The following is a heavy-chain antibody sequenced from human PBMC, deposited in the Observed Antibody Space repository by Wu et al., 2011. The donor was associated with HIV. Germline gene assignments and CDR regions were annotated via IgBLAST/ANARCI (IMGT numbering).Heavy chain of an antibody. Sequence: GAEVKKPGSSVKVSCKASGGTFNGHAMSWVRQAPGQGLEWMGGMVLMFGRQDYAQKFRGRVKITVDKSQTIAYMELSSLRSDDTAVYYCARSGVSAEYYFYYMNDWGKGTTVTVPS. V-gene: IGHV1-69*06. CDR2: MVLMFGRQ. CDR1: GGTFNGHA. CDR3: ARSGVSAEYYFYYMND. J-gene: IGHJ6*03. D-gene: IGHD2/OR15-2a*01.